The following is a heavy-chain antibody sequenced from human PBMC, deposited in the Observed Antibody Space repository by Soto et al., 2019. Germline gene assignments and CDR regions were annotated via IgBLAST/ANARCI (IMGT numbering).Heavy chain of an antibody. J-gene: IGHJ5*02. CDR2: IHYSGRT. CDR3: ARYYFDSSGYSNWFDP. D-gene: IGHD3-22*01. V-gene: IGHV4-31*11. Sequence: SETLSLTCAVSGGSITSGAYCWTWIRQHPWKGLEWIAYIHYSGRTYYNPSLKSRVTISVDTSNNQFSLKLSSVTAADTAVYYCARYYFDSSGYSNWFDPWGQGTLVTVSS. CDR1: GGSITSGAYC.